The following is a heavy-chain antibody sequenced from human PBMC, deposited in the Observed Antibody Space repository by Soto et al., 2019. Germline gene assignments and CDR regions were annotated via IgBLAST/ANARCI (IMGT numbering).Heavy chain of an antibody. CDR2: ISYDGSNK. J-gene: IGHJ6*02. V-gene: IGHV3-30*18. CDR1: GFTFSSYG. D-gene: IGHD6-13*01. CDR3: AKERSSSSWHQGPYYYGMDV. Sequence: GGSLRLSCAASGFTFSSYGMHWVRQAPGKGLEWVAVISYDGSNKYYADFVKGRFTISRDNSKNTLYLQMNSLRAEDTAVYYCAKERSSSSWHQGPYYYGMDVWGQGTTVTVSS.